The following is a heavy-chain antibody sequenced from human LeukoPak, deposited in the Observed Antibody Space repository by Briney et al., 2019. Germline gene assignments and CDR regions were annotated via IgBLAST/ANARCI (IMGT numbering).Heavy chain of an antibody. CDR3: ATSRTITMVRGVIPLDY. D-gene: IGHD3-10*01. J-gene: IGHJ4*02. V-gene: IGHV1-69*04. CDR2: IIPILGIA. Sequence: SVKVSCKASGGTFSSYAISWVRQAPGQGLEWMGRIIPILGIANYAQKFQGRVTITADKSASTACMELSSLRSEDTAVYYCATSRTITMVRGVIPLDYWGQGTLVTVSS. CDR1: GGTFSSYA.